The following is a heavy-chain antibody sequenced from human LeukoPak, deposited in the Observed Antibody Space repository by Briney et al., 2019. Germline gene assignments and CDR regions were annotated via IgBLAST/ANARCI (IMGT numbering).Heavy chain of an antibody. J-gene: IGHJ4*02. CDR2: INPNSGGT. Sequence: ASVKVSCKASGYTFTGYYMHWVRQAPAQGLEWMGWINPNSGGTNYAQKFQGRVTMTRDTSISTAYMELSRLRSDDTAVYYCAKSYYGSGSYYGYYFDYWGQGTLVTVSS. CDR3: AKSYYGSGSYYGYYFDY. D-gene: IGHD3-10*01. CDR1: GYTFTGYY. V-gene: IGHV1-2*02.